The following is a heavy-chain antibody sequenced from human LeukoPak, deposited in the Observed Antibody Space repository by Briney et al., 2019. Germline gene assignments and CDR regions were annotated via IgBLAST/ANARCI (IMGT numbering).Heavy chain of an antibody. CDR3: ARDNAYPDY. J-gene: IGHJ4*02. D-gene: IGHD2-2*01. CDR2: LHTTGST. V-gene: IGHV4-4*07. Sequence: PSETLSLTCTVSGDSISSYYWSWIRQPAGKGLEWIGRLHTTGSTDYNPSLKSRVTMSVDTSKNQFSLKLSSVTAADTAVYYCARDNAYPDYWGQGTLVTVSS. CDR1: GDSISSYY.